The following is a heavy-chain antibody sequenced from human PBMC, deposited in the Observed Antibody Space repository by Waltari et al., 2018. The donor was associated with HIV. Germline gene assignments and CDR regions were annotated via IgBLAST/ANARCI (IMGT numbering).Heavy chain of an antibody. CDR1: GFTFSTAW. V-gene: IGHV3-15*01. CDR3: TIRTIFGALQH. CDR2: IKSKTDGGTT. J-gene: IGHJ1*01. D-gene: IGHD3-3*01. Sequence: EVQLVESGGGLVKPGGSLRLSCAASGFTFSTAWMSWVRQAPGKGLEWVGRIKSKTDGGTTDYAAPVKGRFTISRDDSKNTLYLQMNSLKTEDTAVYYCTIRTIFGALQHWGQGTLVTVSS.